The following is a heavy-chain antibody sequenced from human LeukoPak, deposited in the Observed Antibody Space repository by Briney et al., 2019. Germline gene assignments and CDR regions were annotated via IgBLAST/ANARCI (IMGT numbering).Heavy chain of an antibody. CDR3: ASVVGATTGDAFDI. V-gene: IGHV7-4-1*02. CDR2: INTNTGNP. CDR1: GYTFTDYG. D-gene: IGHD1-26*01. Sequence: ASVKVSCKASGYTFTDYGVNWVRQAPGQGLEWMGWINTNTGNPTYAQGFTGRFVFSLDTSVSTAYLQISSLKADDTAVYYCASVVGATTGDAFDIWGQGTMVTVSS. J-gene: IGHJ3*02.